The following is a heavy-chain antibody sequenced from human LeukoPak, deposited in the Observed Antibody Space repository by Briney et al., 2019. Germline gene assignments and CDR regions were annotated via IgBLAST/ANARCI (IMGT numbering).Heavy chain of an antibody. V-gene: IGHV1-2*02. D-gene: IGHD3-10*01. Sequence: ASVKVSCKASGYTFTGYYMHWVRQAPGQGLEWMGWINPNSGGTNYAQKFQGRVTMTRDTSISTAYMELSRLRSDDTAVYYCARRCGSWSYNYYYYYYMDVWGKGTTVTISS. CDR3: ARRCGSWSYNYYYYYYMDV. CDR2: INPNSGGT. CDR1: GYTFTGYY. J-gene: IGHJ6*03.